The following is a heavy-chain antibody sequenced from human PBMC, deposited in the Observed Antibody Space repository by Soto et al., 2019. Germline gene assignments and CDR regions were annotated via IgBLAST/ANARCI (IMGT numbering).Heavy chain of an antibody. Sequence: PSETLSLTCTVSGGSISSSYWSWIRQPPGKGLEWLAYIYDDGSANYNPSLKGRATISLDMSKNQFSLKLTSVTAADTAVYYCARDKYCSGGSCRKNWFDPWGQGTLVTAPQ. CDR3: ARDKYCSGGSCRKNWFDP. V-gene: IGHV4-59*01. J-gene: IGHJ5*02. CDR1: GGSISSSY. CDR2: IYDDGSA. D-gene: IGHD2-15*01.